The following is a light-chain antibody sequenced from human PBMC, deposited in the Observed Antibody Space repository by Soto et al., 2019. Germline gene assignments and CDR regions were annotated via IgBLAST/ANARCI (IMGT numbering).Light chain of an antibody. CDR2: GAS. CDR3: QQYGSSPT. Sequence: EIVLTQSPGTLSLSPGERATLSCRASQSVSSSLAWYQQKPGQAPRRLIYGASSRATGIPDRFSGSGSGTDFTLTISRLEPEDFAVYYCQQYGSSPTFGEGTRREIK. CDR1: QSVSSS. V-gene: IGKV3-20*01. J-gene: IGKJ5*01.